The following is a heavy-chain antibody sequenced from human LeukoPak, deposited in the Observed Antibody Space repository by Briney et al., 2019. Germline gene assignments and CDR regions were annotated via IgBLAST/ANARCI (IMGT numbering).Heavy chain of an antibody. CDR3: AKGDAYCGGDCYPD. J-gene: IGHJ4*02. D-gene: IGHD2-21*02. Sequence: QPGGTLRLSCAASGFTFSSYGMSWVRQAPGKGLEWVSAISGSGGSTYYADSVKGRFTISRDTSKNTLYLQMNSLRAEDTAVYYCAKGDAYCGGDCYPDWGQGTLVTVSS. CDR2: ISGSGGST. CDR1: GFTFSSYG. V-gene: IGHV3-23*01.